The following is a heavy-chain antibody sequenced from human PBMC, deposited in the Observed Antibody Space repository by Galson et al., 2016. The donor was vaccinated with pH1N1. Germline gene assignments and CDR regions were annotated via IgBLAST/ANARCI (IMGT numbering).Heavy chain of an antibody. CDR1: GFTFSGSA. V-gene: IGHV3-73*01. CDR3: TRPGGYCSSTSCLRDY. D-gene: IGHD2-2*01. J-gene: IGHJ4*02. CDR2: IRSKGNNYTT. Sequence: SLRLSCAASGFTFSGSAMHWVRQASGTGLEWVGRIRSKGNNYTTVYAASVKGRFTISRDDSKNTAYLQMNSLKTEDTAVYYCTRPGGYCSSTSCLRDYWGQGTLVTV.